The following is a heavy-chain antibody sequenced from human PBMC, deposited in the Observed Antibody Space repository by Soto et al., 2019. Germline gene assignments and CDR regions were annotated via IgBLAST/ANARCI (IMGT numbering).Heavy chain of an antibody. J-gene: IGHJ4*02. D-gene: IGHD1-1*01. Sequence: SETLSLTCTVSGDSISSNTYYWGWIRQPPGKGLEWIGTTYYSGSTYYNPSLKSRVAISVDTSKNQFSLKLSSVTAADTAVYYCARRDNWSDSHFDYWGRGTLVTVSS. CDR3: ARRDNWSDSHFDY. CDR2: TYYSGST. V-gene: IGHV4-39*01. CDR1: GDSISSNTYY.